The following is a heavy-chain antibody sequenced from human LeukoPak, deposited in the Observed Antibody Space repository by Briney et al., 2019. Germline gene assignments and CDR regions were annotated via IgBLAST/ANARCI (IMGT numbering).Heavy chain of an antibody. CDR1: GYSFTSYW. CDR3: ARRHGNYDFWSGYSDFDY. J-gene: IGHJ4*02. CDR2: IYPGDSDI. Sequence: GESLKISCKGSGYSFTSYWIGWVRQMPGKGLEWMGIIYPGDSDIRYSPSFQGQVTISADKSISTAYLQWSSLKASDTAMYYCARRHGNYDFWSGYSDFDYWGQGTLVTVSS. V-gene: IGHV5-51*01. D-gene: IGHD3-3*01.